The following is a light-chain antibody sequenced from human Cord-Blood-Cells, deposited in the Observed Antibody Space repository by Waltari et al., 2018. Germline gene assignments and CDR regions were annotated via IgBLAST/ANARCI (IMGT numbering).Light chain of an antibody. CDR3: SSYTSSSTYV. J-gene: IGLJ1*01. Sequence: QSALTQPPSVSGSPGQSVTISCTGTSSDVGSYNRVSWYQQPPGTAPKLLIYEVSNRTSGVPDRFSGSQSGNTASLTISGLQAEDEADYYCSSYTSSSTYVFGTGTKVTVL. V-gene: IGLV2-18*02. CDR1: SSDVGSYNR. CDR2: EVS.